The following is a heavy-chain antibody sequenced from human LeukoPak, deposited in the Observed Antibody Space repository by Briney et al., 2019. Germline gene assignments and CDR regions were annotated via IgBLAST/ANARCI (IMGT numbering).Heavy chain of an antibody. CDR1: GFTFSSYA. CDR2: ISGSGGST. CDR3: AKGRGWEASYYYYYMDV. V-gene: IGHV3-23*01. Sequence: GGSLRLSCAASGFTFSSYAMSWVRQAPGKGLEWVSAISGSGGSTYYADSVKGRFTISRDNSKNTLYLQMNSLRAEDTAVYYCAKGRGWEASYYYYYMDVWGKGTTVTVSS. J-gene: IGHJ6*03. D-gene: IGHD1-26*01.